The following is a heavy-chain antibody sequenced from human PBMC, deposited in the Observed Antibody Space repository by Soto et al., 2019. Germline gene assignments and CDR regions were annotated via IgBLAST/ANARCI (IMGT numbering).Heavy chain of an antibody. CDR1: GYSFSSYW. J-gene: IGHJ4*02. V-gene: IGHV5-51*01. CDR3: ASFHNFDNSGSSEGLDY. CDR2: IYPDDSDT. D-gene: IGHD3-22*01. Sequence: GESLKISCKGSGYSFSSYWIGWVRQMPGKGLEWMGIIYPDDSDTRYIPSFQGQVTISVDKSVTTAYLQWSSLKASDTAMYYCASFHNFDNSGSSEGLDYWGQGTLVTVSS.